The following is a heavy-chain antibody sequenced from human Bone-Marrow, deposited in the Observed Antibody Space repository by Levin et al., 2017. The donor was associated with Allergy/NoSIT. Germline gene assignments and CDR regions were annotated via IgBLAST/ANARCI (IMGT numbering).Heavy chain of an antibody. Sequence: SCEVSGLTLSNYAVSWVRQAPGKGLEWVSAISGSGTSTFYADFVRGRFTISRDNSRNTLYLQMNSLRDDDAATYYCAVLREVRGAPAYWGQGTLVTVSS. V-gene: IGHV3-23*01. CDR3: AVLREVRGAPAY. CDR1: GLTLSNYA. CDR2: ISGSGTST. J-gene: IGHJ4*02. D-gene: IGHD3-10*01.